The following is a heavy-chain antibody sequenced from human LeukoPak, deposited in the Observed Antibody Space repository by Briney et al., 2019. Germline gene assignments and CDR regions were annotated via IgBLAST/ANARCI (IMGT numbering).Heavy chain of an antibody. D-gene: IGHD6-19*01. V-gene: IGHV3-11*01. CDR3: AKAESVARLKGAFDI. J-gene: IGHJ3*02. CDR2: ISSTANTI. Sequence: RSGGSLRLSCAASGFTFNAYSMTWVRQAPGMGLEWISYISSTANTIYYADSVKGRFTISRDNAKNSLSLQMNSLRAEDTAVYYCAKAESVARLKGAFDIWGQGTMVTVSS. CDR1: GFTFNAYS.